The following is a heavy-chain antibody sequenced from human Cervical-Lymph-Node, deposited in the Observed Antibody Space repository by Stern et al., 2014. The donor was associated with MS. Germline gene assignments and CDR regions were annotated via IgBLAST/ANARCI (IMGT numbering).Heavy chain of an antibody. CDR1: GGTISNYI. CDR3: ARATSDYIWGTYRFLDS. J-gene: IGHJ4*02. Sequence: VQLVESGAEVKKPGSSVKVSCKASGGTISNYIIGWVRQAPGQGLEWMVGIIPMFGIANYAEKFQDRVTITADESTSTAYMDLSSLRSEDTAVYYCARATSDYIWGTYRFLDSWGQGTLVIVSS. V-gene: IGHV1-69*01. D-gene: IGHD3-16*02. CDR2: IIPMFGIA.